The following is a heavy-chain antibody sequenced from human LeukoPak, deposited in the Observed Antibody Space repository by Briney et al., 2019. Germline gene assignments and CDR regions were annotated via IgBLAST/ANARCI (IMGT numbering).Heavy chain of an antibody. J-gene: IGHJ4*02. Sequence: GASVTVSCKASGYTFTSYDINWVRQAPGQGLEWMGWMNPNSGNTGYAQKFQGRVTMTRNTSISTAYMELSSLRSGDTAVYYCARVVGIAVAGSFEDYWGQGTLVTVSS. D-gene: IGHD6-19*01. CDR3: ARVVGIAVAGSFEDY. CDR1: GYTFTSYD. V-gene: IGHV1-8*01. CDR2: MNPNSGNT.